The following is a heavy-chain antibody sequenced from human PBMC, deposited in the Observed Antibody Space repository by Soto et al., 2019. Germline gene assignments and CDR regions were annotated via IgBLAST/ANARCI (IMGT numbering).Heavy chain of an antibody. J-gene: IGHJ6*03. Sequence: QVQVVQSGAEVKKPGASVKVSWKASGYTFTSYAMHWVRQAPGQRLEWMGRINAGNGNTKYSQKFQGRVTITRDTSASTAYMELSSLRSEDTAVYYCARDLRDIVVVPAANSSYTDVWGKGTTVTVSS. D-gene: IGHD2-2*01. CDR3: ARDLRDIVVVPAANSSYTDV. CDR1: GYTFTSYA. CDR2: INAGNGNT. V-gene: IGHV1-3*01.